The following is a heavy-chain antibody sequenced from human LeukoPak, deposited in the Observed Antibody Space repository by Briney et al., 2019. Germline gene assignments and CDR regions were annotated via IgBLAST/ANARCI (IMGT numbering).Heavy chain of an antibody. J-gene: IGHJ4*02. Sequence: SVKVSCKASGGTFSNYAISWVRQAPGQGLEWMGGVIPILGTTNYAQKFQGRVKITADESTATAYMELSSLRSEDTAVYYYARESGVHDYGGNSWPFDSWGQGTLVTVSS. CDR1: GGTFSNYA. D-gene: IGHD4-23*01. CDR3: ARESGVHDYGGNSWPFDS. V-gene: IGHV1-69*13. CDR2: VIPILGTT.